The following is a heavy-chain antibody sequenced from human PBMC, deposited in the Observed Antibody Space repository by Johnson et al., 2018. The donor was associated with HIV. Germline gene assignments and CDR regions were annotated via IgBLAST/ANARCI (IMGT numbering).Heavy chain of an antibody. D-gene: IGHD3-16*01. Sequence: VQLVESGGVVVQPGGSLRLSCAASGFSFDDFGMSWVRQAPGKGLEWVSTLYSGGRTYYADSVKGRFTISRDNSKNTLYLQMNSLRAEDTAVFHCASMGLGGNAFDIWGQGTMFTVSS. CDR1: GFSFDDFG. V-gene: IGHV3-66*02. CDR2: LYSGGRT. CDR3: ASMGLGGNAFDI. J-gene: IGHJ3*02.